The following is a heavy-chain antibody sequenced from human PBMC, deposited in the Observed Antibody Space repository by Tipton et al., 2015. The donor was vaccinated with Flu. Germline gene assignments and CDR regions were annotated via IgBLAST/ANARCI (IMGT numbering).Heavy chain of an antibody. Sequence: QVQLVQSGVEVKKPGASVKVSCKASGYTFTNFGITWVRQAPGQGLEWMGWISGYNGDTNYAEKLQGRVTMTTDASTHTAYMELRSLKSDDTAMYYCARDRGSYNIHLEYHYSYGMDVWGQGATVTVSS. CDR1: GYTFTNFG. CDR2: ISGYNGDT. D-gene: IGHD1-26*01. V-gene: IGHV1-18*01. CDR3: ARDRGSYNIHLEYHYSYGMDV. J-gene: IGHJ6*02.